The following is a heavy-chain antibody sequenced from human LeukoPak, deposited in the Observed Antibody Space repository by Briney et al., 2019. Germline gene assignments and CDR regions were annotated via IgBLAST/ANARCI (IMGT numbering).Heavy chain of an antibody. Sequence: GGSLRLSCAASGFTFTNAWMSWVRQAPGKGLEWVGRIKSRTAGGTTDYAAPVKGRFTISRDDSKNTLYLQMNSLKTEDTAVYYCTTGLRWNPTVDYWGQGTLVTVSS. J-gene: IGHJ4*02. CDR1: GFTFTNAW. CDR3: TTGLRWNPTVDY. V-gene: IGHV3-15*01. D-gene: IGHD1-1*01. CDR2: IKSRTAGGTT.